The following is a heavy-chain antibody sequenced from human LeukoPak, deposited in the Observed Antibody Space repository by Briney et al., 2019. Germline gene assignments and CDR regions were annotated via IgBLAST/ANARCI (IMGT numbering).Heavy chain of an antibody. D-gene: IGHD1-26*01. CDR2: INPSGGST. CDR3: ARLSIVGAPAY. V-gene: IGHV1-46*01. J-gene: IGHJ4*02. Sequence: GASVKVSCKASGYTFTSYYMHWVRQAPGQGLEWMGIINPSGGSTSYAQKFQGRVTMTRDTSTSTVYMELRSLRSEDTAVYYCARLSIVGAPAYWGQGTLVTVSS. CDR1: GYTFTSYY.